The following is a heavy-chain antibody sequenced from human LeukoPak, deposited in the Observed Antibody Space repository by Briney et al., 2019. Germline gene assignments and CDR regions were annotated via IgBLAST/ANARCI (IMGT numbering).Heavy chain of an antibody. V-gene: IGHV4-34*01. CDR3: ARGQKRVWSIAARPGWFDP. J-gene: IGHJ5*02. CDR1: GGSFSGYY. CDR2: INHSGST. Sequence: SETLSLTCAVYGGSFSGYYWSWIRQPPGKGLEWIGEINHSGSTNYNPSLKSRVTISVDTSKNQFSLKLSSVTAADTAVYYCARGQKRVWSIAARPGWFDPWGQGTLVTVSS. D-gene: IGHD6-6*01.